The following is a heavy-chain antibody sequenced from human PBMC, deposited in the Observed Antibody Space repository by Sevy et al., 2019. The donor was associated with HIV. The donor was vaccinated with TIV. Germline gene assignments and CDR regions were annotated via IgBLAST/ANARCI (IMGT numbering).Heavy chain of an antibody. Sequence: GGSLRLSCAASGFTFSSYAMHWVRQAPGKGLEYVSAISSNGGSTYYANSVKGRFTIPRDNSKNTLYLQMGSLRAEDMAVYYCARTWDRGATLRDPSPFDYWGQGTLVTVSS. D-gene: IGHD1-26*01. CDR3: ARTWDRGATLRDPSPFDY. CDR1: GFTFSSYA. J-gene: IGHJ4*02. CDR2: ISSNGGST. V-gene: IGHV3-64*01.